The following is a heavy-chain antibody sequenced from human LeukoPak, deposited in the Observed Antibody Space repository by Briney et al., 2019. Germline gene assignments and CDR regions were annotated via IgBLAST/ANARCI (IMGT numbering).Heavy chain of an antibody. D-gene: IGHD3-16*01. CDR3: ARLGGGGY. Sequence: PGGSLRLSCAASGFSFSSFAMTWVRQAPGKGLEWVSSITGGHYATYNTDSVKGRFTISRDNAKNSLYLQMNSLRAEDTAVYYCARLGGGGYWGQGTLVTVSS. CDR2: ITGGHYAT. V-gene: IGHV3-23*01. CDR1: GFSFSSFA. J-gene: IGHJ4*02.